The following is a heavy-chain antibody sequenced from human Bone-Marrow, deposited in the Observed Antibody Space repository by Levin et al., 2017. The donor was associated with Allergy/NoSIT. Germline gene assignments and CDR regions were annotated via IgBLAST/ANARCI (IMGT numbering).Heavy chain of an antibody. V-gene: IGHV3-73*01. CDR2: IRSKANSYAT. CDR1: GFTFSGSA. J-gene: IGHJ6*02. Sequence: LSLTCAASGFTFSGSAMHWVRQASGKGLEWVGRIRSKANSYATAYAASVKGRFTISRDDSKNTAYLQMNSLKTEDTAVYYCTRGGYYDSSGYYYYYYGMDVWGQGTTVTVSS. CDR3: TRGGYYDSSGYYYYYYGMDV. D-gene: IGHD3-22*01.